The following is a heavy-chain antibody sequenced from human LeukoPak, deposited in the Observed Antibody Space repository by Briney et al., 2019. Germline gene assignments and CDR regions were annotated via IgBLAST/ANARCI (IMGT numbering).Heavy chain of an antibody. J-gene: IGHJ4*02. CDR3: AKGGLSSSRHFDY. Sequence: GGSLRLSCAASGFTFSSYAMHWVRQAPGKGLEWVSAISGSGGSTYYADSVKGRFTISRDNSKNTLYLQMNSLRAEDTAVYYCAKGGLSSSRHFDYWGQGTLVTVSS. CDR2: ISGSGGST. CDR1: GFTFSSYA. V-gene: IGHV3-23*01. D-gene: IGHD6-6*01.